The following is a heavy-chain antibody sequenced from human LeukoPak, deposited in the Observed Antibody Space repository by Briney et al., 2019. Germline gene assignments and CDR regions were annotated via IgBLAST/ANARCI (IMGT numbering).Heavy chain of an antibody. CDR1: GYTFTGYY. CDR2: INPNSGGT. V-gene: IGHV1-2*02. J-gene: IGHJ5*02. CDR3: ARGVKGYSSSLRAPSGDWFDP. D-gene: IGHD6-13*01. Sequence: ASVTVSCKASGYTFTGYYMHWVRQAPGQGLEWMGWINPNSGGTNYAQKFQGRVTMTRDPSISTAYMELSRLRSDDTAVYYCARGVKGYSSSLRAPSGDWFDPWGQGTLVTVSS.